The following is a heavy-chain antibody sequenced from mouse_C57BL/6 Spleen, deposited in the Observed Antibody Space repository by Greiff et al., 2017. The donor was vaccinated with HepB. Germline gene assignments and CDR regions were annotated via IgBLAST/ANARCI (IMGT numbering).Heavy chain of an antibody. D-gene: IGHD2-1*01. CDR1: GFTFSDFY. CDR3: ARDGGDYGNYEAWFAY. J-gene: IGHJ3*01. V-gene: IGHV7-1*01. CDR2: SRNKANDYTT. Sequence: EVQLVDSGGGLVQSGRSLRLSCATSGFTFSDFYMEWVRQAPGKGLEWIAASRNKANDYTTEYSASVKGRFIVSRDTSQSILYLQMNALRAEDTAIYYCARDGGDYGNYEAWFAYWGQGTLVTVSA.